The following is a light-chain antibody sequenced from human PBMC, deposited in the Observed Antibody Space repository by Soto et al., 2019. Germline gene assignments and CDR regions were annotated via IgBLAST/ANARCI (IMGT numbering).Light chain of an antibody. CDR2: KAS. V-gene: IGKV1-5*03. CDR3: QQYNSYWRT. CDR1: QSISSW. Sequence: DIQMTQSPSTLSASVGDRVTITCRASQSISSWLAWYQQKPGKAPKLLIYKASSLESGVPSRFSGSGSGTEFTLTISSLQPVDFASYYCQQYNSYWRTFGQGTKVEIK. J-gene: IGKJ1*01.